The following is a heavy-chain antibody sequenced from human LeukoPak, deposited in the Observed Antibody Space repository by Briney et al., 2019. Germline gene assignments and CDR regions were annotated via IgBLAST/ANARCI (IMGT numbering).Heavy chain of an antibody. CDR2: INHSGST. Sequence: PSETLSLTCAVYGGSFSGYYWSWIRQPPGKGLEWIGEINHSGSTNCNPSLKSRVTISVDTSKNQFSLKLSSVTAADTAVYYCARSGYSNYYYYYMDVWGKGTTVTVSS. CDR3: ARSGYSNYYYYYMDV. CDR1: GGSFSGYY. V-gene: IGHV4-34*01. J-gene: IGHJ6*03. D-gene: IGHD3-22*01.